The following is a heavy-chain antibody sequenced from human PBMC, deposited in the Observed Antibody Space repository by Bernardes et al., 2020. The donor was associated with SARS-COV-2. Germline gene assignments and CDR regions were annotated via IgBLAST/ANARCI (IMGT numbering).Heavy chain of an antibody. J-gene: IGHJ6*02. D-gene: IGHD3-3*01. V-gene: IGHV1-2*04. CDR1: GYTFTGYY. CDR3: ARGGMLPIGTYYDFWSGNAFTNKYYYGMDV. Sequence: ASVKVSCKASGYTFTGYYMHWVRQAPGQGLEWMGWINPNSGGTNYAQKFQGWVTMTRDTSISTAYMELSRLRSDDTAVYYCARGGMLPIGTYYDFWSGNAFTNKYYYGMDVWGQGTTVTVSS. CDR2: INPNSGGT.